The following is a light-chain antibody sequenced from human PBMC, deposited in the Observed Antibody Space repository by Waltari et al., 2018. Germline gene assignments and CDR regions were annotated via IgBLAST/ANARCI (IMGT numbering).Light chain of an antibody. CDR2: DVT. J-gene: IGLJ1*01. CDR3: SSFANSDPRHV. V-gene: IGLV2-14*03. Sequence: QSALTQPASVSGSPGQSITISCTGTNSDVGGYNFVSWYQQHPGKAPKLMIYDVTNRPSGVSSRVSGAKAGNTASLTISGLQAEDEADYFCSSFANSDPRHVFGTGTKVTVL. CDR1: NSDVGGYNF.